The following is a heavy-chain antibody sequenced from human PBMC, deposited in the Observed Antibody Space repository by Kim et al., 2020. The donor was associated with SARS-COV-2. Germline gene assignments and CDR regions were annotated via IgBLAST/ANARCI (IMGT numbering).Heavy chain of an antibody. V-gene: IGHV3-30*01. J-gene: IGHJ4*02. D-gene: IGHD1-26*01. CDR3: ARPKSGSYYADLDY. Sequence: AHPVKGRFTSSRDNSKNTLYLQMNSLGAEDTAVYYCARPKSGSYYADLDYWGQGTLVTVSS.